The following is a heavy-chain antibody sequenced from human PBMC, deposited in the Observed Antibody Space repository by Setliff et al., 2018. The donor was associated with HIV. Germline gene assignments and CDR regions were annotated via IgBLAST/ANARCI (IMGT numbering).Heavy chain of an antibody. Sequence: ASVKVSCKASGYTFTSYGISWVRQAPGQGLEWMGWISAYNGNTNYAQKLQGRVTMTTDTSTSTAYMELRNLRSDDTAVYYCARDPPGWRYDSSGYTDYWGQGTLVTVSS. CDR2: ISAYNGNT. CDR3: ARDPPGWRYDSSGYTDY. J-gene: IGHJ4*02. D-gene: IGHD3-22*01. CDR1: GYTFTSYG. V-gene: IGHV1-18*01.